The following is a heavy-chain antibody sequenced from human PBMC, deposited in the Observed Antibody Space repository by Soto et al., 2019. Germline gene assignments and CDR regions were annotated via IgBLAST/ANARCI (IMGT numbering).Heavy chain of an antibody. CDR1: GGSISSSSYY. Sequence: SETLSLTCTVSGGSISSSSYYWGWIRQPPGKGLEWIGSIYYSGSAYYNPSLKSRVTISVDTSKNQFSLNLSSVTAADTAVYNCARPPRREWLAPTAWGQGTLVTVSS. V-gene: IGHV4-39*01. CDR3: ARPPRREWLAPTA. J-gene: IGHJ5*02. D-gene: IGHD6-19*01. CDR2: IYYSGSA.